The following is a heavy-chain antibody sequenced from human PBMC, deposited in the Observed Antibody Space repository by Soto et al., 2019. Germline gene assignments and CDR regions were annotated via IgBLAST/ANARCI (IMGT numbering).Heavy chain of an antibody. CDR3: AKRRGGNPDDWFDP. Sequence: PGESLKISCMGSGYKVSTWHNFTSYWIAWVRQMPGEGLEWMGIIYPGDSDTRYSPSFQGQVTISADKSINSVYLQWSSLKASDTATYYCAKRRGGNPDDWFDPWGQGTQVTVSS. V-gene: IGHV5-51*01. CDR2: IYPGDSDT. CDR1: GYKVSTWHNFTSYW. J-gene: IGHJ5*02. D-gene: IGHD2-15*01.